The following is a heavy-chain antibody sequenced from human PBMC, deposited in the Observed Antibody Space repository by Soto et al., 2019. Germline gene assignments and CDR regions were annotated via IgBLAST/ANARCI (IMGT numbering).Heavy chain of an antibody. CDR3: ANSAPGNIFQH. J-gene: IGHJ1*01. V-gene: IGHV3-72*01. CDR2: SRNKANSYTT. CDR1: GFTFSDHL. D-gene: IGHD3-10*01. Sequence: GGSLRLSCAASGFTFSDHLMDWVRQAPGKGLEWVGRSRNKANSYTTEYAASVKGRFSISGDDSKNVLYLQMNSLKTEDTAMYYCANSAPGNIFQHWGQGTLVTVSS.